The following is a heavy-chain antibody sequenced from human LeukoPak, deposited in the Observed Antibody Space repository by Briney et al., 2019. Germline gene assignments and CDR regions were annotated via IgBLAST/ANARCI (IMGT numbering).Heavy chain of an antibody. D-gene: IGHD2-2*01. CDR2: ISSSSSYI. CDR3: ARDGGVCSSTSCLRYYYGMDV. Sequence: GGSLRLSCAPSGFTFSDAWMSWVRQAPGKGLEWVSSISSSSSYIYYADSVKGRFTISRDNAKNSLYLQMNSLRAEDTAVYYCARDGGVCSSTSCLRYYYGMDVWGQGTTVTVSS. CDR1: GFTFSDAW. V-gene: IGHV3-21*01. J-gene: IGHJ6*02.